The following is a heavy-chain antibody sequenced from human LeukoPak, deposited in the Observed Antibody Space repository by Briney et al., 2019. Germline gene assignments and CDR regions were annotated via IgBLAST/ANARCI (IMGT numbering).Heavy chain of an antibody. V-gene: IGHV3-48*01. CDR2: ISSSSSTI. J-gene: IGHJ4*02. CDR3: ARDDYGDYAIDY. D-gene: IGHD4-17*01. CDR1: GFTFSSYS. Sequence: GGSLRLSCAASGFTFSSYSMNWVRQAPGKGLEWVSYISSSSSTIYYADSVKGRFTISRDNAQNSMDLQMNSLRAEDTAVYYCARDDYGDYAIDYWGQGTLVTVSS.